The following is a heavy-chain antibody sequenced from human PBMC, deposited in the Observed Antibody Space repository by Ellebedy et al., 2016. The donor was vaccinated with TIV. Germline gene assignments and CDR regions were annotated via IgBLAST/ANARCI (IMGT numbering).Heavy chain of an antibody. D-gene: IGHD1-26*01. Sequence: SLKISXAASGFTFDDYAMHWVRQAPGKGLEWVSGFSWNSGSIGYADSVKGRFTISRDNAKNSLYLQMNSLRAEDTALYYCASGAILGATTDYWGQGTLVTVSS. CDR2: FSWNSGSI. CDR1: GFTFDDYA. CDR3: ASGAILGATTDY. V-gene: IGHV3-9*01. J-gene: IGHJ4*02.